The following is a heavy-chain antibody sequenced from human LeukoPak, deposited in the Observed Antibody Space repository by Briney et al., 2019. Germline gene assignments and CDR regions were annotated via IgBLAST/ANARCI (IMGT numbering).Heavy chain of an antibody. CDR3: ARQLGNVDY. D-gene: IGHD3-16*01. CDR1: GYRFSDWW. V-gene: IGHV5-51*01. J-gene: IGHJ4*02. CDR2: IFPGDTRT. Sequence: GESLKISCRGSGYRFSDWWIGWMRQMPGKGREWMGIIFPGDTRTRYSPSFQGQVTISADKSISTAYLQWSSLKASDTAMYYCARQLGNVDYWGQGTLVTVSS.